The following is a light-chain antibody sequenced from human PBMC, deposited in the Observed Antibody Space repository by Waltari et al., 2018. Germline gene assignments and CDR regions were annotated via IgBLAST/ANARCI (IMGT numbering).Light chain of an antibody. J-gene: IGLJ3*02. CDR3: GTWDSGLSGGV. CDR1: SFNIGNNY. Sequence: QSVLTQPPSVSAAPGQKVTISCSGSSFNIGNNYVSWYQQVPGTAPKLLIYENNKRPSGIPDRFSGSKPGTSATLGITGLQTGDEADYYFGTWDSGLSGGVFGGGTKLTVL. V-gene: IGLV1-51*02. CDR2: ENN.